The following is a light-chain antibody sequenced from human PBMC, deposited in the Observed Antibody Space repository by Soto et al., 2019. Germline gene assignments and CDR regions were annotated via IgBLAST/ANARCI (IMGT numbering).Light chain of an antibody. CDR3: QQRINWPLT. CDR2: GAF. J-gene: IGKJ1*01. Sequence: EIVLTQSPGTLSLSPGETATLSCRASQSVTTYLAWYQQKPGQAPRLLIHGAFNRATGVAARFSASGSGTDFTLTISSLEPEDFAVYYCQQRINWPLTFGQGTKVEI. CDR1: QSVTTY. V-gene: IGKV3-11*01.